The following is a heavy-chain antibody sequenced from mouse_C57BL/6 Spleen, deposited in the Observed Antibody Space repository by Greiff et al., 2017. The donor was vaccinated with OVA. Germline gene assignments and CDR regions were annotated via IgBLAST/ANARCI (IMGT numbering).Heavy chain of an antibody. Sequence: QVQLQQPGTELVKPGASVKLSCKASGYTFTSYWMHWVKQRPGQGLEWIGNINPSNGGTNYNEKFKSKATLTVDKSSSTAYMQLSSLTSEDSAVYYCAREVTGYSNSYWYFDVWGTGTTVTVSS. V-gene: IGHV1-53*01. CDR1: GYTFTSYW. J-gene: IGHJ1*03. CDR2: INPSNGGT. D-gene: IGHD2-5*01. CDR3: AREVTGYSNSYWYFDV.